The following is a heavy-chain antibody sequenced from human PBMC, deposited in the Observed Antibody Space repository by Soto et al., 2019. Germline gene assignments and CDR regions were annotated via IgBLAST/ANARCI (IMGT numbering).Heavy chain of an antibody. CDR1: GFTFSSYA. J-gene: IGHJ3*02. CDR3: ARVIPNEDSSGLDPAFDI. CDR2: ISYDGSNK. Sequence: QVQLVESGGGVVQPGRSLRLSCEASGFTFSSYAMHWVRQAPGKGLEWVAVISYDGSNKYYADSVKGRFTISRDNSKNTLYLQMNSLRAEDTAVYYRARVIPNEDSSGLDPAFDIWGQGTMVTVSS. V-gene: IGHV3-30-3*01. D-gene: IGHD3-22*01.